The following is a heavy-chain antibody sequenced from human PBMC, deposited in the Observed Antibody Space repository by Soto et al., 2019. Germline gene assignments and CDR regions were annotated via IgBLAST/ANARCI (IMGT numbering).Heavy chain of an antibody. CDR1: GFTFSSYA. D-gene: IGHD3-22*01. V-gene: IGHV3-23*01. J-gene: IGHJ6*02. CDR2: ISGSGGST. CDR3: AKSGGSMDYYDSSGYYSGVYYYYYGMDV. Sequence: PGGSLRLSCAASGFTFSSYAMSWVCQAPGKXLEWVSAISGSGGSTYYADSVKGRFTISRDNSKNTLYLQMNSLRAEDTAVYYCAKSGGSMDYYDSSGYYSGVYYYYYGMDVWAQGTTVTVSS.